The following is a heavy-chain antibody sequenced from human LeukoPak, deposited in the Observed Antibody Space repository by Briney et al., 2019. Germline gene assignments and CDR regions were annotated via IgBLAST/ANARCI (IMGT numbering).Heavy chain of an antibody. CDR1: GGSFSGYY. CDR2: INHSGST. Sequence: SKTLSLTCAVYGGSFSGYYWSWFRQPPGKGLEWIGEINHSGSTNYNPSLKSRVTISVDTSKNQFSLKLSSVTAADTAVYYCATHIVVVPAAMRAYNWFDPWGQGTLVTVSS. J-gene: IGHJ5*02. D-gene: IGHD2-2*01. CDR3: ATHIVVVPAAMRAYNWFDP. V-gene: IGHV4-34*01.